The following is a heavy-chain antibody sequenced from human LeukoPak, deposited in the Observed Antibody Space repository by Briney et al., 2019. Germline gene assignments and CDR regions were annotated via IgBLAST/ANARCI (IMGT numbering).Heavy chain of an antibody. V-gene: IGHV4-61*02. D-gene: IGHD3-22*01. CDR1: GGSISSSSYY. Sequence: SETLSLTCTVSGGSISSSSYYWGWIRQPAGKGLEWIGRIYTSGSTNYNPSLKSRVTISVDTSKNQFSLKLSSVTAADTAVYYCARQPLYYYYDSSGKGPVDYWGQGTLVTVSS. J-gene: IGHJ4*02. CDR2: IYTSGST. CDR3: ARQPLYYYYDSSGKGPVDY.